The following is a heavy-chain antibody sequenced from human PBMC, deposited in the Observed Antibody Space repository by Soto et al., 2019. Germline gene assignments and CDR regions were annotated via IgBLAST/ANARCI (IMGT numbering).Heavy chain of an antibody. CDR1: SGSINNYY. J-gene: IGHJ5*01. Sequence: QVELQESGPGLVKPSETLSLTCTVSSGSINNYYWSWIRQPPARGLEWVGYIYYSGSTAYNPSLKSRVTISLDTSKNQFSLKLTSVTAADTAVYYCTKEGAFSGWFDSWGPGTLVTVSS. CDR3: TKEGAFSGWFDS. CDR2: IYYSGST. D-gene: IGHD3-10*01. V-gene: IGHV4-59*01.